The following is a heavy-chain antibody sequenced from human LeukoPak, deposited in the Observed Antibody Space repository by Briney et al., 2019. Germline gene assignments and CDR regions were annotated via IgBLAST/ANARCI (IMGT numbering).Heavy chain of an antibody. Sequence: PSETLSLTCTVSGGSISSYYWSWIRQPPGKGLEWIGYIYTSGSTNYNPSLKSRVTISVDTSKNQFSLKLSSVTAADTAVYYCARLMATIDTDAFDIWGQGTMVTVSP. V-gene: IGHV4-4*09. CDR2: IYTSGST. CDR3: ARLMATIDTDAFDI. D-gene: IGHD5-24*01. J-gene: IGHJ3*02. CDR1: GGSISSYY.